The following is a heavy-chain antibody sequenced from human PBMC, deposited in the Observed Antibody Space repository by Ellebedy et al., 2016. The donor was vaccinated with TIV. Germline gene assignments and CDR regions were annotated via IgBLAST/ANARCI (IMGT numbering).Heavy chain of an antibody. J-gene: IGHJ6*02. D-gene: IGHD5-12*01. CDR1: GFTFSTYN. CDR2: ISSGNTYI. Sequence: GESLKISCAASGFTFSTYNLNWVRQAPGKGLEWVSCISSGNTYIYYADSVKGRFTISRDNAKNSLYLQMNSLRAEDTAVYYCARDLVGGYTISGGIDVWGQGTTVTVSS. V-gene: IGHV3-21*01. CDR3: ARDLVGGYTISGGIDV.